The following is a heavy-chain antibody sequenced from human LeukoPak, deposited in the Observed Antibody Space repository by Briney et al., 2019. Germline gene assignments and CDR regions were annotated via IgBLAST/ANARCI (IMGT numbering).Heavy chain of an antibody. CDR1: GYTFSNYY. V-gene: IGHV1-46*01. CDR3: ARGRRGYSGYAHYYYYMDV. CDR2: IGGST. D-gene: IGHD5-12*01. Sequence: ASVKVSCKASGYTFSNYYIHWVRQAHGQGLEWMGRIGGSTNYAQKFQGRVTMTRDTSTSTVYMELRSLRSDDTAVYYCARGRRGYSGYAHYYYYMDVWGKGTTVTVSS. J-gene: IGHJ6*03.